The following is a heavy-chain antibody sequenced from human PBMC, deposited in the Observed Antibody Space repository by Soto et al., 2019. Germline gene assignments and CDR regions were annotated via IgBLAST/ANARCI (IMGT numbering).Heavy chain of an antibody. D-gene: IGHD5-18*01. CDR2: ISAYNGNT. J-gene: IGHJ1*01. CDR3: AREQTPSQLWTVLGD. Sequence: SVQVSCKASGYTFTSYGISWVRQAPGQGLEWMGWISAYNGNTNYAQKLQGRVTMTTDTSTSTAYMELRSLRSDDTAVYYCAREQTPSQLWTVLGDWGQGTLVTL. V-gene: IGHV1-18*04. CDR1: GYTFTSYG.